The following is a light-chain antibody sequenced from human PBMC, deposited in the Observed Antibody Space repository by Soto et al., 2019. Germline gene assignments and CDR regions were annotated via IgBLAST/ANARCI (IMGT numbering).Light chain of an antibody. V-gene: IGKV3-20*01. Sequence: MVYKQSLGTLSLSPGERATLSCRASQSVTSSYLTWYQQKPGQAPRLLIYGASTRAAGIPDRFSGSGSGTDFTLSISSLEPEDFAVYCCQQYGKLPITFGQGTRWRL. J-gene: IGKJ5*01. CDR3: QQYGKLPIT. CDR1: QSVTSSY. CDR2: GAS.